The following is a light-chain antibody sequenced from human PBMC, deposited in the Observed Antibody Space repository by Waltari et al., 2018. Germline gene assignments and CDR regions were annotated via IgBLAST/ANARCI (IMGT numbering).Light chain of an antibody. CDR1: QSDLYSSKNKNY. CDR2: WAS. CDR3: QQYYSIPYT. Sequence: DIVMTQSPDSLAVSLGERATINCKSSQSDLYSSKNKNYLAWYQQKPGQPPKLLIYWASTRESGVPDRVSGSGSGTDFTLTISSLQAEDVAVYYCQQYYSIPYTFGQGTKLEIK. J-gene: IGKJ2*01. V-gene: IGKV4-1*01.